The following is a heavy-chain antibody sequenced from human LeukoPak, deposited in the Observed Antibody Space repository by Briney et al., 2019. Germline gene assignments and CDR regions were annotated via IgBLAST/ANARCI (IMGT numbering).Heavy chain of an antibody. J-gene: IGHJ5*02. D-gene: IGHD2-2*02. Sequence: PSETLSLTCTVSGGSISSYYWSWIRQPPGKGLEWIGYIYYSGSTNYNPSLKSRVTISVDTSKNQFSLKLSSVTAADTAVYYCARQIGYCSSTSCYSRQNYNWFDPWGQGTLVTVSS. CDR1: GGSISSYY. CDR2: IYYSGST. CDR3: ARQIGYCSSTSCYSRQNYNWFDP. V-gene: IGHV4-59*08.